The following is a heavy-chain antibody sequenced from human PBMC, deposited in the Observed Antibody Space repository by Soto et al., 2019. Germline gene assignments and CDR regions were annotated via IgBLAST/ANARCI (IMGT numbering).Heavy chain of an antibody. Sequence: ASVKVSCKASGYTFTIYGISWVRQAPGQGLEWMGWISAYNGNTNYAQKLQGRVTMTTDTSTSTAYMELRSLRSDDTAVYYCARDYDILTGYYLPRYYYYYMDVWGKGTTVTVSS. CDR1: GYTFTIYG. D-gene: IGHD3-9*01. CDR3: ARDYDILTGYYLPRYYYYYMDV. CDR2: ISAYNGNT. J-gene: IGHJ6*03. V-gene: IGHV1-18*01.